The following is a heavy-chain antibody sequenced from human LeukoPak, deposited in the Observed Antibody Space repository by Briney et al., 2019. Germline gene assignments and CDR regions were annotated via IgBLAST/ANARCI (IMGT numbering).Heavy chain of an antibody. Sequence: SVKVSCKASGGTFSSYAISWVRQAPGQGLEWMGGIIPIFGTANYAQKLQGRVTMTTDTSTSTAYMELRSLRSDDTAVYYCARDVAAGWPSIYWGQGNLVTVSS. J-gene: IGHJ4*02. D-gene: IGHD2-15*01. CDR1: GGTFSSYA. CDR3: ARDVAAGWPSIY. V-gene: IGHV1-69*05. CDR2: IIPIFGTA.